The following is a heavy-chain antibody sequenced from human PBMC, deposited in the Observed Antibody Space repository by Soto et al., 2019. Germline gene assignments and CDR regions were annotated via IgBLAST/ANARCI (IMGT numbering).Heavy chain of an antibody. CDR1: GYSFTSYW. Sequence: GESLKISCKGSGYSFTSYWIGWVRQMPVKGLEWMGIIYPGDSDTRYSPSFQGQVTISADKSISTAYLQWSSLKASDTAMYYCARHSGSGSPYYYYYGMDVWGQGTTVTVSS. D-gene: IGHD3-10*01. CDR3: ARHSGSGSPYYYYYGMDV. CDR2: IYPGDSDT. V-gene: IGHV5-51*01. J-gene: IGHJ6*02.